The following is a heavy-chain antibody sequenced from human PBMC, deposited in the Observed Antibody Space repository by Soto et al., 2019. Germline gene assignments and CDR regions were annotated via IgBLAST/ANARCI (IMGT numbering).Heavy chain of an antibody. D-gene: IGHD3-3*01. CDR1: GFTFSSYS. CDR2: ISSSSSTI. Sequence: PGGSLRLSCAASGFTFSSYSMNWVRQAPGKGLEWVSYISSSSSTIYYADSVKGRFTISRDNAKNSLYLQMNSLRDEDTAVYYCASGNYDFWSGPTVKAFDIWGQGTMVTVSS. CDR3: ASGNYDFWSGPTVKAFDI. V-gene: IGHV3-48*02. J-gene: IGHJ3*02.